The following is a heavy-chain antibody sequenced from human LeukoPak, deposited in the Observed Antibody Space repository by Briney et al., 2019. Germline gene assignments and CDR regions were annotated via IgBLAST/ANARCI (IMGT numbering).Heavy chain of an antibody. Sequence: GGSLRLSCAASGFTFSSYDMHWLRQATGKGLEWVSAIGTAGDTYYPGSVKGRFTISRENAKNSLYLQMNSLRAGDTAVYYCARAPPLYGDYPYGMDVWGQGTTVTVSS. CDR2: IGTAGDT. CDR1: GFTFSSYD. V-gene: IGHV3-13*01. CDR3: ARAPPLYGDYPYGMDV. J-gene: IGHJ6*02. D-gene: IGHD4-17*01.